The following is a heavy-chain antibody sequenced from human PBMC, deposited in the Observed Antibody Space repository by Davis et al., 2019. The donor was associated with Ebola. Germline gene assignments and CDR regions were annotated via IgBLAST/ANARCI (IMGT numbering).Heavy chain of an antibody. CDR1: GGSISSYY. CDR2: IYYSGST. J-gene: IGHJ4*02. Sequence: MPGGSLRLSCTVSGGSISSYYWSWIRQPPGKGLEWIGYIYYSGSTNYNPSLKSRVTISVDTSKNQFSLKLSSVTAADTAVYYCARRASSSSWYNFFDYWGQGTLVTVSS. V-gene: IGHV4-59*08. CDR3: ARRASSSSWYNFFDY. D-gene: IGHD6-13*01.